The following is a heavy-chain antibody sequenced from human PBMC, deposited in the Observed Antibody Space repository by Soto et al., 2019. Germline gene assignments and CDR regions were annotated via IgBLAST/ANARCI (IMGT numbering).Heavy chain of an antibody. CDR2: IYYSGST. D-gene: IGHD2-15*01. CDR1: GGSISSGGYY. J-gene: IGHJ5*02. Sequence: SETLSLTCTVSGGSISSGGYYWSWIRQHPGKGLEWIGYIYYSGSTYYNPSLKSRVTISVDTSKNQFSLKLSSVTAADTAVYYCARTIGGGNVERDNWFDPWGQGTLVTVSS. CDR3: ARTIGGGNVERDNWFDP. V-gene: IGHV4-31*03.